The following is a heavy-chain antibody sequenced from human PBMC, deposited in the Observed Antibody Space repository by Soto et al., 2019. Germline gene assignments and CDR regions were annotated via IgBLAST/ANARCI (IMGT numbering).Heavy chain of an antibody. Sequence: PGGSLRRSCQASGFNFDNYGMHWVRQAPGKGLEWVAVITYDGSFQYYADSVKGRFTISRDNSKNTLSLHLNTLKPEDTAVYHCAKDRVGGTFYTPLAFWGQGTLVTVSS. CDR3: AKDRVGGTFYTPLAF. V-gene: IGHV3-30*18. CDR2: ITYDGSFQ. J-gene: IGHJ4*02. D-gene: IGHD1-7*01. CDR1: GFNFDNYG.